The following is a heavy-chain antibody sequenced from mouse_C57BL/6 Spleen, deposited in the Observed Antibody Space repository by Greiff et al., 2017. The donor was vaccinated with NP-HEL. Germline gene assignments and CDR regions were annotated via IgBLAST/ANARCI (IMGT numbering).Heavy chain of an antibody. J-gene: IGHJ2*01. V-gene: IGHV5-4*01. D-gene: IGHD2-10*01. CDR1: GFTFSSYA. CDR2: ISDGGSYT. Sequence: DVKLVESGGGLVKPGGSLKLSCAASGFTFSSYAMSWVRQTPEKRLEWVATISDGGSYTYYPDNVKGRFTISRDNAKNNLYLQMSHLKSEDTAMYYCARDASYGKSFDYWGQGTTLTVSS. CDR3: ARDASYGKSFDY.